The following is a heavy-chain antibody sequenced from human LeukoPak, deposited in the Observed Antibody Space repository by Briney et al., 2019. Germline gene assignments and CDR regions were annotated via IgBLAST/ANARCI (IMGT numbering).Heavy chain of an antibody. J-gene: IGHJ4*02. Sequence: SETLSLTYTVSGGSISSYYWSWIRQPPGKGLEWIGYIYYSGSTNYNPSLKSRVTISVDTSKNQFSLKLSSVTAADTAVYYCASGVAVAGDFDYWGQGTLVTVSS. V-gene: IGHV4-59*01. CDR1: GGSISSYY. CDR3: ASGVAVAGDFDY. CDR2: IYYSGST. D-gene: IGHD6-19*01.